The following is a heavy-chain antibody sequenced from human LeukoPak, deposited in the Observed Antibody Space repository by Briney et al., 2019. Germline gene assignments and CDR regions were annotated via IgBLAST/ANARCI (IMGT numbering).Heavy chain of an antibody. Sequence: GGSLRLSCAASGFTLSYNGMNWVRQAPGKGLEWVSFISRSSSTIYYADSVKGRFTISRDNAKNSLYLQMNSLRAEDMALYYCAASPTYYYGSGEMGAFDIWGQGTMVTVSS. V-gene: IGHV3-48*04. CDR3: AASPTYYYGSGEMGAFDI. CDR1: GFTLSYNG. J-gene: IGHJ3*02. CDR2: ISRSSSTI. D-gene: IGHD3-10*01.